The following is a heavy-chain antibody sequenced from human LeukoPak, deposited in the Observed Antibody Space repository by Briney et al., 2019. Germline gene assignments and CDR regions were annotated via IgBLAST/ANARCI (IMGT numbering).Heavy chain of an antibody. V-gene: IGHV1-46*01. Sequence: GASVKVSCKASGYTFTSYYMHWVRQAPGQGLEWMGIINPSGGSTSCAQKFQGRVTITADESTSTAYMELSSLRSEDTAVYYCATITMMGKNWFDPWGQGTLVTVSS. CDR2: INPSGGST. CDR3: ATITMMGKNWFDP. CDR1: GYTFTSYY. J-gene: IGHJ5*02. D-gene: IGHD3-22*01.